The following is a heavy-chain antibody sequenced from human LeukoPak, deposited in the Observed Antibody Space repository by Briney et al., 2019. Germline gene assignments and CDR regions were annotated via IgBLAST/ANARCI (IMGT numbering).Heavy chain of an antibody. CDR2: IWYDGSNK. CDR1: GFTFSSYG. D-gene: IGHD6-13*01. CDR3: ASSGYSSSWSETPTDY. Sequence: GGSLRLSCAASGFTFSSYGMHWVRQAPGKGLEWVAVIWYDGSNKYYADSVKGRFTISRDNSKNTLYLQMNSLRAEDTAVYYCASSGYSSSWSETPTDYWGQGTLVTVSS. V-gene: IGHV3-33*01. J-gene: IGHJ4*02.